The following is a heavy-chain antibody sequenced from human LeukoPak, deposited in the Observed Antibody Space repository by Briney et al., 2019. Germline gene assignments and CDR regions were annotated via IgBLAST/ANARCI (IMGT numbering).Heavy chain of an antibody. Sequence: SETLSLTCTVSGDSLGSGMYYWGRIRQAPGKGLTWIGSIYHSGSIFYNASFESRVAMSVDPSNNQFSLRLTSVTAADTAVYYCARDAGEYVGGSAGHFFDFWGQGDLVTVSS. V-gene: IGHV4-39*02. J-gene: IGHJ4*02. CDR2: IYHSGSI. CDR3: ARDAGEYVGGSAGHFFDF. CDR1: GDSLGSGMYY. D-gene: IGHD1-26*01.